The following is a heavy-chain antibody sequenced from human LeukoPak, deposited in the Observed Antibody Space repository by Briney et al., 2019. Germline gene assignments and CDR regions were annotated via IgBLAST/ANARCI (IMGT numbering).Heavy chain of an antibody. J-gene: IGHJ4*02. CDR3: TRDRSASGSQNY. Sequence: ASGKVSCTTSGYTFTTYGIVWLRQAPGQGLEWMAWISPYNGNTNYAQKLQGRVTVTTDTSTTIAYMELRSLRSDDTAVYYCTRDRSASGSQNYWGQGTLVTVSS. CDR2: ISPYNGNT. CDR1: GYTFTTYG. D-gene: IGHD1-26*01. V-gene: IGHV1-18*01.